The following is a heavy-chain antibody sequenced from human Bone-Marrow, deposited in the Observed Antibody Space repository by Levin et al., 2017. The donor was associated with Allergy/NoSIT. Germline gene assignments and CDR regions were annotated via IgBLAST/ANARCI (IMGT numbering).Heavy chain of an antibody. J-gene: IGHJ3*01. CDR2: IFPGDSDT. Sequence: KDGESLKISCQGSGYSFTNYWIGWVRQMPGKGLEWLGIIFPGDSDTKYSPSFQGQITISADKSLSIAYLQRSSLRAHDTAMYFCARHLTAGAGSPWDACGLWDQGTMVTVSS. CDR1: GYSFTNYW. D-gene: IGHD6-13*01. CDR3: ARHLTAGAGSPWDACGL. V-gene: IGHV5-51*01.